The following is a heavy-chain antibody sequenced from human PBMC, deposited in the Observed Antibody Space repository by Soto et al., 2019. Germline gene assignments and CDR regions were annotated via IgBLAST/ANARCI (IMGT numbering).Heavy chain of an antibody. CDR3: AKVPIYSGYGFDY. CDR2: ISYDGSNK. D-gene: IGHD5-12*01. V-gene: IGHV3-30*18. Sequence: PGGSLRLSCAASGFTFSSYGMHWVRQAPGKGLEWVAVISYDGSNKYYADSVKGRFTISRDNSKNTLYLQMNSLRAEDTAVYYCAKVPIYSGYGFDYWGQGTLVTVSS. J-gene: IGHJ4*02. CDR1: GFTFSSYG.